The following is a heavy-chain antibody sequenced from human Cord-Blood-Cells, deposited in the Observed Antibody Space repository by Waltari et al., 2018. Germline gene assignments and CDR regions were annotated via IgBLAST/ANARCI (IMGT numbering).Heavy chain of an antibody. J-gene: IGHJ2*01. Sequence: VQLQQWGAGLLKPSETLSLTCAVYGGSFSGYYWSWIRQPPGKGLEWIGEINHSGSTNYNPSLKSRVTISVDTSKNQFSLKLSSVTAADTAVYYCARQYCSGGSCNYWYFDLWGRGTLVTVSS. CDR2: INHSGST. D-gene: IGHD2-15*01. CDR3: ARQYCSGGSCNYWYFDL. CDR1: GGSFSGYY. V-gene: IGHV4-34*01.